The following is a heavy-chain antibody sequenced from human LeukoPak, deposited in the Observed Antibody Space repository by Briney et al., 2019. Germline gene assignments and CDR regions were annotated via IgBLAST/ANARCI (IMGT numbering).Heavy chain of an antibody. CDR3: ARVVDCSGGNCYPPWFDP. Sequence: PSETLSLTCTVSGGSISSYYWSWIRQPPGKGLEWIGYIYYSGSTNYNPSLKSRVTISVDTSKNQFSLKLSSVTAADTAVYYCARVVDCSGGNCYPPWFDPWGQGTLVTVSS. J-gene: IGHJ5*02. D-gene: IGHD2-15*01. V-gene: IGHV4-59*01. CDR1: GGSISSYY. CDR2: IYYSGST.